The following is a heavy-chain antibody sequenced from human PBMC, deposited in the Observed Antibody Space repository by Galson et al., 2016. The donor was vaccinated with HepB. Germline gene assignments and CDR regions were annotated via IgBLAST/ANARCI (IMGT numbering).Heavy chain of an antibody. V-gene: IGHV4-31*03. D-gene: IGHD5-12*01. CDR3: ARGGGGKEGDIVATRVEDACDI. J-gene: IGHJ3*02. Sequence: TLSLTCTVSGGSISSGGYYWSWIRQLPGKGLEWIGYIYYSGSTYYNPSLKSRVTISVDTSKNQFSLKRSSVTAADTAVYYCARGGGGKEGDIVATRVEDACDIWGQGTMVTVSS. CDR2: IYYSGST. CDR1: GGSISSGGYY.